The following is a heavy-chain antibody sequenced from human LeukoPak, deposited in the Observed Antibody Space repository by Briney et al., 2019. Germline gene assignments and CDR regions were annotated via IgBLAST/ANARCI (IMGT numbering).Heavy chain of an antibody. D-gene: IGHD1-26*01. CDR2: VYFSGIT. CDR3: ARHGSGSSTFGY. J-gene: IGHJ4*02. V-gene: IGHV4-59*08. CDR1: DDSIRTHY. Sequence: SETLSLTCTVSDDSIRTHYWSWIRQPPGKGLECIGYVYFSGITNYNPSLKSRVTMSVDTSKNQLSLKLSSVTAADTAVYYCARHGSGSSTFGYWGQGTLVTVSS.